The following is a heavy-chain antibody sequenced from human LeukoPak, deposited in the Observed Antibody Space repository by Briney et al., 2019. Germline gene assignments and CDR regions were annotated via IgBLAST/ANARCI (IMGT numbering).Heavy chain of an antibody. CDR1: GGSSSSYY. Sequence: ETLSLTCTVSGGSSSSYYWSWIRQPPGKGLEWVSYISSRSTTIHYADSVKGRFTISRDNAKNSLFLQMNSLRAEDTAIYYCARDFLEDTQWGQGTLVTVSS. J-gene: IGHJ4*02. D-gene: IGHD2-15*01. CDR3: ARDFLEDTQ. CDR2: ISSRSTTI. V-gene: IGHV3-48*01.